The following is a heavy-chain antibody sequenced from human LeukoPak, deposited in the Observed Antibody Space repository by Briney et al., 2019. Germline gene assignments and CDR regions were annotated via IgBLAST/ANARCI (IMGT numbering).Heavy chain of an antibody. D-gene: IGHD1-26*01. Sequence: SETLSLTCAVYGGSFSGYYWSWIRQPPGKGLEWIGEINHSGSTNYNPSLKSRVTISVDTSKNQFSLKLSSVTAADTAVYNCARGRWSFYLYYFDYWGQGTLVTVSS. CDR3: ARGRWSFYLYYFDY. CDR2: INHSGST. V-gene: IGHV4-34*01. J-gene: IGHJ4*02. CDR1: GGSFSGYY.